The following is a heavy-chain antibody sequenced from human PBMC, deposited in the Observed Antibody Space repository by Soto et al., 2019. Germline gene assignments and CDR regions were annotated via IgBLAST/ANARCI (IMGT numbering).Heavy chain of an antibody. J-gene: IGHJ4*02. CDR2: IYHSGST. CDR3: ASRGSGSYSDC. Sequence: QLQLQESGPGLVKPSETLSLTCTVSGGSISSSSYYWGWIRQPPGKGLEWIGSIYHSGSTYYTPSLKSRLTISVDTSKNQSSLRLGSVTAADTAVYYCASRGSGSYSDCWGQGTLVTVSS. CDR1: GGSISSSSYY. V-gene: IGHV4-39*01. D-gene: IGHD3-10*01.